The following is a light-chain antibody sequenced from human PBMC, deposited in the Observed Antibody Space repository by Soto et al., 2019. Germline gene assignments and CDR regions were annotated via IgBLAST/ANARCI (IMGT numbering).Light chain of an antibody. CDR3: QSYDSSLSGSV. CDR1: SSNIGAGYD. CDR2: GNS. J-gene: IGLJ1*01. V-gene: IGLV1-40*01. Sequence: QSVLTQPPSVSGAPGQRVTISCTGSSSNIGAGYDVHWYQQLPGTAPKLLIYGNSNRPSGVPDRFSGSKSGTSASLAITGLQAEHEADSYCQSYDSSLSGSVFGNGTKVTVL.